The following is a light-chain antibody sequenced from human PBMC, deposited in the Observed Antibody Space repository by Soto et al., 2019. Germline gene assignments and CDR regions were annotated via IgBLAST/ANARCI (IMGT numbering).Light chain of an antibody. Sequence: DIVMTQSPSTLSVSPGERATLSCRASQSFSSNLAWYQQKPGQAPSLLIYGASTRATGLPARFSGSGSGTEFTLTISSLQSEDFAVYYCQQYNKSPLTFGQGTKVEIK. CDR1: QSFSSN. J-gene: IGKJ1*01. CDR2: GAS. V-gene: IGKV3-15*01. CDR3: QQYNKSPLT.